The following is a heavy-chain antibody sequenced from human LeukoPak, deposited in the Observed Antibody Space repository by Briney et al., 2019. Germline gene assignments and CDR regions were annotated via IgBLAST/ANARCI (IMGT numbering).Heavy chain of an antibody. CDR2: INPNSGGT. CDR1: GYTFTGYY. D-gene: IGHD2-8*01. CDR3: ARGPYCTNGVCYMTLLDY. J-gene: IGHJ4*02. Sequence: ASVTVSCKASGYTFTGYYMHWVRQAPGQGLEWMGWINPNSGGTNYAQKFQGWVTMTRDTSISTAYMELSRLRSDDTAVYYCARGPYCTNGVCYMTLLDYWGQGTLVTVSS. V-gene: IGHV1-2*04.